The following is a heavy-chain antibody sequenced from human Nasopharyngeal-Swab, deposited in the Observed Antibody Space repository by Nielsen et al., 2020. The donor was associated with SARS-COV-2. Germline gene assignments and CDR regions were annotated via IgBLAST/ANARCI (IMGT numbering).Heavy chain of an antibody. Sequence: ESLKISCAASGFTFSNFAMSWVRQAPGKGLEWVSVISGDSDTTYYADSVRGRFTISRDNSKNTLNLQMNNLRAEDTAIYYCEKDRDSGDDSEEYYHYYGMDVWGQGAPVTVSS. V-gene: IGHV3-23*01. J-gene: IGHJ6*02. CDR1: GFTFSNFA. CDR3: EKDRDSGDDSEEYYHYYGMDV. D-gene: IGHD5-12*01. CDR2: ISGDSDTT.